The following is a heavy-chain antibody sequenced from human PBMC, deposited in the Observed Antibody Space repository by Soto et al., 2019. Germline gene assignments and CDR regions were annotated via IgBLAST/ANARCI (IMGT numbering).Heavy chain of an antibody. J-gene: IGHJ4*02. V-gene: IGHV1-69*13. D-gene: IGHD1-26*01. CDR1: GYTFTSYA. CDR3: ASLPGDWARPKRYSGSYYVDY. CDR2: IIPIFGTA. Sequence: ASVKVSCKASGYTFTSYAISWVRQAPGQGLEWMGGIIPIFGTANYAQKFQGRVTITADESTSTAYMELSSLRSEDTAVYYCASLPGDWARPKRYSGSYYVDYWGQGTLVTVSS.